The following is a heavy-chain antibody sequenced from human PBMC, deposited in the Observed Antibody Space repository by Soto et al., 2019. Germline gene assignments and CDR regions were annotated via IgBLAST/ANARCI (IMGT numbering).Heavy chain of an antibody. J-gene: IGHJ6*01. CDR2: IYYSGST. Sequence: QLQLQESGPGLVKPSETLSLTCTVSGGSISSSSYYWGWIRQPPGKGLEWIGSIYYSGSTYYNPSLKSRVPISGDTSKNQFSLELTSLTAPDPAVYYFSRVNDFLRCYWDGMGGWGQGATGTGSS. D-gene: IGHD3-3*01. V-gene: IGHV4-39*01. CDR1: GGSISSSSYY. CDR3: SRVNDFLRCYWDGMGG.